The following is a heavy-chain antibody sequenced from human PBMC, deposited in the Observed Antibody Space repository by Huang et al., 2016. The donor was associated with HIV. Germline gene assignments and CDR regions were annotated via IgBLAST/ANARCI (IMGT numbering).Heavy chain of an antibody. CDR3: AAQWELRGGVDF. CDR1: GLTVSSNY. D-gene: IGHD1-26*01. CDR2: SSSEDST. J-gene: IGHJ4*02. V-gene: IGHV3-53*01. Sequence: EVQLVESGGGVIQPGGSLRLFCAASGLTVSSNYMSWVRQAPGKGLEWVSVSSSEDSTYVADSVKGPFTISRDNSKNTLYLQMNSLRAEDTAVYYCAAQWELRGGVDFWGQGTLVTVSS.